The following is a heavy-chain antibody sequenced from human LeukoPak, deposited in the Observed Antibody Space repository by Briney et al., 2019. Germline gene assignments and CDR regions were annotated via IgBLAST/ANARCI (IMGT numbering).Heavy chain of an antibody. V-gene: IGHV3-21*01. D-gene: IGHD3-3*01. CDR1: GFTFSSYS. CDR3: ARVRTILDPSFDY. J-gene: IGHJ4*02. CDR2: ISSSSSYI. Sequence: KSGGSLRLSCAASGFTFSSYSMNWVRQAPGKGLEWVSSISSSSSYIYYADSVKGRFTISRDNAKNSLYLQMNSLRAEDTAVYYCARVRTILDPSFDYWGQGTLVTVSS.